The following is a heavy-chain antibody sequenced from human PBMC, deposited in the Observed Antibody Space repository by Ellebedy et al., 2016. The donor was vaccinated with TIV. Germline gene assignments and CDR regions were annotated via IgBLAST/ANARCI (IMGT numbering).Heavy chain of an antibody. Sequence: AASVKVSRKASGYTFTGYYMHWVRQAPGQGLAWMGWINPNSGGTNYAQKFQGRVTMNRDTSISTAYMELSRLRSDDTAVYYCARTRGNSGYDYYGMDVWGQGTTVTVSS. CDR1: GYTFTGYY. J-gene: IGHJ6*02. CDR3: ARTRGNSGYDYYGMDV. D-gene: IGHD5-12*01. CDR2: INPNSGGT. V-gene: IGHV1-2*02.